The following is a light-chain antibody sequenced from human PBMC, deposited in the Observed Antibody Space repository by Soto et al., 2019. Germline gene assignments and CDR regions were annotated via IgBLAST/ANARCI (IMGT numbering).Light chain of an antibody. Sequence: VLTQSPATLSVSPRERATLSCRASQSVATNLAWYQQRPGQAPRLLIYGASKRAVGLPARFSGSGSGTEFTLTITSLQSEDFAVYYCQQYNNWPQMFGQGNKVDIK. CDR3: QQYNNWPQM. J-gene: IGKJ1*01. CDR2: GAS. V-gene: IGKV3-15*01. CDR1: QSVATN.